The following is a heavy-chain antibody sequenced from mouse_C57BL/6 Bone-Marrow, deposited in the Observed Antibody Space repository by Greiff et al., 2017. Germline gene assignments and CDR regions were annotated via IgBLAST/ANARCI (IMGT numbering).Heavy chain of an antibody. CDR2: IYPGDGDT. D-gene: IGHD4-1*02. CDR3: ARGPNWVYFDY. V-gene: IGHV1-82*01. CDR1: GYAFSSSW. J-gene: IGHJ2*01. Sequence: QVQLKESGPELVKPGASVKISCKASGYAFSSSWMNWVKQRPGKGLEWIGRIYPGDGDTNYNGKFKGKATLTADKSSSTAYMQLSSLTSEDSAVYFCARGPNWVYFDYWGQGTTLTVSS.